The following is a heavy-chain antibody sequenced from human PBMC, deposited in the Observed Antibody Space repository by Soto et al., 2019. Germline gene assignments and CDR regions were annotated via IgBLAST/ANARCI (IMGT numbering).Heavy chain of an antibody. V-gene: IGHV1-46*01. J-gene: IGHJ4*02. Sequence: QVQRVQSGAEVKRPGASVKVSCKASGYTFTTYYMHWVRQAPGQGLEWLGIINPNGGSTTYAKKFQGRVTMTRDTSTSTVYLELSSLRSEDTAVYYCARAGYCSGGTCFHGNCDYWGQGTLVTVSA. D-gene: IGHD2-15*01. CDR1: GYTFTTYY. CDR3: ARAGYCSGGTCFHGNCDY. CDR2: INPNGGST.